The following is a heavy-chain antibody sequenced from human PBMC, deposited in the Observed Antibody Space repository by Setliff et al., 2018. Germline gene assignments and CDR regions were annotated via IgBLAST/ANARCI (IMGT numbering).Heavy chain of an antibody. Sequence: PSETLSLTCTVSGGSISSSSYYWGWIRQPPGKGLEWIGSIYYSGSTYYNPSLKSRVTISVDTSKNQFSLKLSSVTAADTAVYYCARHHRGGYYLDLWGQGMLVTVSS. J-gene: IGHJ4*02. V-gene: IGHV4-39*01. D-gene: IGHD3-10*01. CDR1: GGSISSSSYY. CDR3: ARHHRGGYYLDL. CDR2: IYYSGST.